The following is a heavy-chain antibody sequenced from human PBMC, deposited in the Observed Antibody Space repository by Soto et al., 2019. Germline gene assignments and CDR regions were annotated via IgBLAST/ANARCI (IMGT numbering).Heavy chain of an antibody. J-gene: IGHJ4*02. CDR2: MNPNSGNT. CDR1: GYTFTSYD. Sequence: QVQLVQSGAEVKKPGASVKVSCKASGYTFTSYDINWVRQATGQGLEWMGWMNPNSGNTGYAQKFQGRVTMTRNTPKSTAYMGLSSLRSEDPAVYYCARERSSGWYVDYWGQGTLVTVSS. D-gene: IGHD6-19*01. CDR3: ARERSSGWYVDY. V-gene: IGHV1-8*01.